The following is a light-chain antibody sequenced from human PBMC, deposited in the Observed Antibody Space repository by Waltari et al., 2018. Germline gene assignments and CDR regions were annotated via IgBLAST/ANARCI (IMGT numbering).Light chain of an antibody. Sequence: QAGLTQPPSLSKDLRQTATLTCTGNNTTVGDQGAVWLQQHQGHPPQLIFHMDSNRPSGVSERFSASRSGDTASLTIAGLQPDDEADYDCFAWDNGLAAWVFGGGTKLTVL. CDR2: MDS. CDR3: FAWDNGLAAWV. J-gene: IGLJ3*02. CDR1: NTTVGDQG. V-gene: IGLV10-54*01.